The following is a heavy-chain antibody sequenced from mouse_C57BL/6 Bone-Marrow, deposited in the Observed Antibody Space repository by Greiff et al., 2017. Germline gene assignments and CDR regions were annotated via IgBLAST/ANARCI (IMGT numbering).Heavy chain of an antibody. Sequence: QVQLQQSGAELMKPGASVKLSCKATGYTFTGYWIEWVKQRPGHGLEWIGEILPGSGSTNYNEKFKGKATFTADTYSNTAYMQLSSLTTEDSAIYYCARGRLRRGAWFAYWGQGTLVTVSA. CDR1: GYTFTGYW. J-gene: IGHJ3*01. CDR2: ILPGSGST. CDR3: ARGRLRRGAWFAY. D-gene: IGHD2-4*01. V-gene: IGHV1-9*01.